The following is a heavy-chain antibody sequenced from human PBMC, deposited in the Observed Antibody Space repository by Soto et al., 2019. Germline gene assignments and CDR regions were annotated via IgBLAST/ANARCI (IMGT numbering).Heavy chain of an antibody. V-gene: IGHV1-3*05. CDR3: ARAVAVPADFAY. CDR1: GYTFTGYA. D-gene: IGHD5-12*01. Sequence: QVQLVQSGAEEKKPGASVKVSCKASGYTFTGYALHWVRQAPGQRLEWMGWITAGNGNIKYSQQFQGRVTLTRDTPASTAYIELSSLRSEATAVYYCARAVAVPADFAYWGQGTLVTFSS. J-gene: IGHJ4*02. CDR2: ITAGNGNI.